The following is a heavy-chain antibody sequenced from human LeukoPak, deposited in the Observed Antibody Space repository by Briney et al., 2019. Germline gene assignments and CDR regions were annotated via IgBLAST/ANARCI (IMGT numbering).Heavy chain of an antibody. D-gene: IGHD2-21*01. CDR1: GFTFSTYD. CDR3: AKPGEASNYYFDY. J-gene: IGHJ4*02. Sequence: GGSLRLSCSASGFTFSTYDMSWVRQAPGKGLEWVSTVRVNGRSTFYADSVKGRFTISRANSKNTLYLQMNSLRAEDTALYYCAKPGEASNYYFDYWGQGALVTVSS. CDR2: VRVNGRST. V-gene: IGHV3-23*01.